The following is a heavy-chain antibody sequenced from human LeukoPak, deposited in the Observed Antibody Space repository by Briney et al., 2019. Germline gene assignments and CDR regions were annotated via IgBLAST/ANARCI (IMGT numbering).Heavy chain of an antibody. J-gene: IGHJ4*02. CDR2: IKSKTDGGTT. V-gene: IGHV3-15*05. CDR3: AAFRDGYHGRTDY. Sequence: SGGSLRLSCAASGFTFSSYEMNWVRQAPGKGLEWVGRIKSKTDGGTTDYAAPVKGRFTISRDNAKNTVYLQTNSLRAEDTAVYYCAAFRDGYHGRTDYWGQGTLVTVSP. D-gene: IGHD2-21*01. CDR1: GFTFSSYE.